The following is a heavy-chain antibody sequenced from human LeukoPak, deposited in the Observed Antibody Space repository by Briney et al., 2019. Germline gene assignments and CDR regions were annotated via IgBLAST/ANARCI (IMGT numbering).Heavy chain of an antibody. J-gene: IGHJ6*02. V-gene: IGHV3-23*01. CDR2: FTGGGGST. CDR1: RFSFSNYG. Sequence: GGSLRLSCAASRFSFSNYGMSWIRQAPGKGLEWVSSFTGGGGSTYYADSVRGRFTISRDNSKNTLYLQMNSLRAEDTAVYYCARDPPHGMDVWGQGTTVTVSS. CDR3: ARDPPHGMDV.